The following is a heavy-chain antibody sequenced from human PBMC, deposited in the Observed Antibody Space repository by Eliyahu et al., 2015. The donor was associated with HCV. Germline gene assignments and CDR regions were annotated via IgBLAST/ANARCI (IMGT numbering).Heavy chain of an antibody. V-gene: IGHV3-48*03. D-gene: IGHD3-3*02. Sequence: EVQLVESGGDLVQPGGSLRLSCAASGFTFSSYGLNWVRRAPGKGLGXISYXSVRGSTIYYAESVKGRFTISRDNARNSLFLQMNSLRAEDTAVYYCARVGPCIRATCHAFDLWGQGTMVTVSS. CDR3: ARVGPCIRATCHAFDL. J-gene: IGHJ3*01. CDR1: GFTFSSYG. CDR2: XSVRGSTI.